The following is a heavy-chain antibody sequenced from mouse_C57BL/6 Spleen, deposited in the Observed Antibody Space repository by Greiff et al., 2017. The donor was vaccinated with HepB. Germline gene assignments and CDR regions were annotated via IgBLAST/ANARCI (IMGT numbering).Heavy chain of an antibody. CDR3: ATRRAYGNYEAWFAY. CDR1: GYSITSGYD. D-gene: IGHD2-1*01. V-gene: IGHV3-1*01. J-gene: IGHJ3*01. Sequence: VQLQQSGPGMVKPSQSLSLTCTVTGYSITSGYDWHWIRHFPGNKLEWMGYISYSGSTNYNPSLKSRISITHDTSKNHFFLKLNSVTTEDTATYYCATRRAYGNYEAWFAYWGQGTLVTVSA. CDR2: ISYSGST.